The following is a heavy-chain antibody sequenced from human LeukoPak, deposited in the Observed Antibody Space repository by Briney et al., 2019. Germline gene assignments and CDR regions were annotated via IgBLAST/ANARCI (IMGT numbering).Heavy chain of an antibody. CDR2: IHPEGNEK. V-gene: IGHV3-7*04. CDR1: GFSFTNFW. J-gene: IGHJ4*02. Sequence: GGSLRLSCAVSGFSFTNFWMSWVRQAPGRGLEWVANIHPEGNEKYHVESVKGRFTISRDNTKNLLFLQMNGLRVEDTAVYCCARGDAFSGDHWGQGTLVTASS. CDR3: ARGDAFSGDH.